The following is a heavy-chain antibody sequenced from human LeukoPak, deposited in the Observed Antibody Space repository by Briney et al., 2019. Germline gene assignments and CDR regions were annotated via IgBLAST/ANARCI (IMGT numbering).Heavy chain of an antibody. CDR3: AKLGFVGAINY. CDR1: GFPFSGRE. V-gene: IGHV3-7*01. J-gene: IGHJ4*02. D-gene: IGHD1-26*01. Sequence: GGSLTLSCSASGFPFSGREMAWVRQAPGKGLEWVANIKQDGSEIYYVDSVKGRFTISRDNAKNSLYLQMNSLRAEDTAVYYCAKLGFVGAINYWGQGTLVTVSP. CDR2: IKQDGSEI.